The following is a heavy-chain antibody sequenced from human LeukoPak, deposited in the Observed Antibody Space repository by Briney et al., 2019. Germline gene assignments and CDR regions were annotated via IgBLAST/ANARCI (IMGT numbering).Heavy chain of an antibody. V-gene: IGHV3-11*01. CDR1: GFTFSDYY. J-gene: IGHJ6*03. D-gene: IGHD6-13*01. CDR2: ISSSGGTI. Sequence: PGGSLRLSCAASGFTFSDYYMSWIRQAPGKGLEWVSYISSSGGTIYYADSVKGRFTISRDNAKNSLYLQMNSLRAEDTAVYYCARGRKAAADRYYYMDVWGKGTTVTVSS. CDR3: ARGRKAAADRYYYMDV.